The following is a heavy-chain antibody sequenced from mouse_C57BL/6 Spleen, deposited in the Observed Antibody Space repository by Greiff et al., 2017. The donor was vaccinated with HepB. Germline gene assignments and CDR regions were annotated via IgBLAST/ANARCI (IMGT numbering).Heavy chain of an antibody. CDR1: GYSITSGYY. D-gene: IGHD1-1*01. J-gene: IGHJ1*03. CDR3: ARTVVEGDWYFDV. CDR2: ISYDGSN. V-gene: IGHV3-6*01. Sequence: VQLQQSGPGLVKPSQSLSLTCSVTGYSITSGYYWNWIRQFPGNKLEWMGYISYDGSNNYNPSLKNRISITRDTSKNQFFLKLNSVTTEDTATYYCARTVVEGDWYFDVWGTGTTVTVSS.